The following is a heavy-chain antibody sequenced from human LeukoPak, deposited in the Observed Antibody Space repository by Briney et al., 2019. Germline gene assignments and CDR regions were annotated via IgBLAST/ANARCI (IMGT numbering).Heavy chain of an antibody. Sequence: SETLSLTCTVSGGSISSYYWSWIRQPPGKGLEWIGYIYYSGSTNYNPSLKSRVTISVDTSKNQFSLKLSSVTAADTAVYYCARGKGIWGSETDAFDIWGQGTMVTVSS. J-gene: IGHJ3*02. D-gene: IGHD3-16*01. CDR2: IYYSGST. CDR1: GGSISSYY. CDR3: ARGKGIWGSETDAFDI. V-gene: IGHV4-59*01.